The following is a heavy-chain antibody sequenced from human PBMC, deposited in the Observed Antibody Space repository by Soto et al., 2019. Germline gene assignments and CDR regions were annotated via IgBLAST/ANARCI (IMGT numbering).Heavy chain of an antibody. CDR2: IYYSGST. CDR3: ARSVFP. V-gene: IGHV4-31*03. Sequence: QVQLQESGPELLKPSQTLSRTCTVSGGSIRSGGYYWSWIRQHPGKGLEWIGYIYYSGSTYYNPSLKSRLTISVDTSKNQFSLKLSSVTAADTAVYSCARSVFPWGQGTLVTVSS. J-gene: IGHJ5*02. CDR1: GGSIRSGGYY.